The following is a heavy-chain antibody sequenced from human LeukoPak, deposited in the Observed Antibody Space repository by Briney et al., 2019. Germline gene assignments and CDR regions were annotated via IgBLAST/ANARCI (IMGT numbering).Heavy chain of an antibody. V-gene: IGHV7-4-1*02. D-gene: IGHD2-21*02. CDR2: INTNTGNP. CDR1: GYTFISYA. Sequence: ASVKVSCKASGYTFISYAMNWVRQAPGQGLEWMGWINTNTGNPTYAQGFTGRFIFSLDTSVSTAYLQISSLKAEDTAVYYCARDGDYCGGDCYAEYFQHWGQGTLVTVSS. CDR3: ARDGDYCGGDCYAEYFQH. J-gene: IGHJ1*01.